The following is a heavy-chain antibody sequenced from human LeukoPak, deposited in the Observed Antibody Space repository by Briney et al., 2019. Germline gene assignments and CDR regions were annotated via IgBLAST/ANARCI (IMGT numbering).Heavy chain of an antibody. CDR3: AKTRGYSYGTYYYYGMDV. V-gene: IGHV3-23*01. D-gene: IGHD5-18*01. CDR1: GFTFSSYA. Sequence: GGSLRLSCAASGFTFSSYAMSWVRQAPGKGLEWVSAISGSGGSTYYADSVKGRFTISRDNSKNTLYLQMNSLRAEDTAVYYCAKTRGYSYGTYYYYGMDVWGQGTTVTVSS. J-gene: IGHJ6*02. CDR2: ISGSGGST.